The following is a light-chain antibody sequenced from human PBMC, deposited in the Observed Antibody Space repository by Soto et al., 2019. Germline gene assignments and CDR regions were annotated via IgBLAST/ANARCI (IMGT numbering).Light chain of an antibody. Sequence: DIQMTQSPSTLSGSVGDRVTITCRASQTISSWLAWYQQKPGKAPKLLIYKASTLKSGVPSRFSGSGSGTEGTLTISSLQPDDFETYDCQHYNRYSEAFGQGTKVDI. CDR1: QTISSW. CDR2: KAS. J-gene: IGKJ1*01. V-gene: IGKV1-5*03. CDR3: QHYNRYSEA.